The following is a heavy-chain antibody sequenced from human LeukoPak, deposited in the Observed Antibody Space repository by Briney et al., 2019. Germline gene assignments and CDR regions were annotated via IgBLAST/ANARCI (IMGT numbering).Heavy chain of an antibody. J-gene: IGHJ4*02. Sequence: GASVKVSCKASGYTFTGYYMHWVRQAPGQGLEWMGWINPNSGGTNYAQKFQGWVTMTRDTSISTAYMELSRLRSDDTAVYYCARVLAYCSSTSCHDYWGQGTLVTVSS. V-gene: IGHV1-2*04. CDR1: GYTFTGYY. CDR3: ARVLAYCSSTSCHDY. D-gene: IGHD2-2*01. CDR2: INPNSGGT.